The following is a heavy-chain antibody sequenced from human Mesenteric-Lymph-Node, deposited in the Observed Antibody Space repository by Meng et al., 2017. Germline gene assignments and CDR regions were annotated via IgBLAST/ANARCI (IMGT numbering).Heavy chain of an antibody. CDR3: AREPGIEKYFDY. Sequence: SVTVSCLASGYSFTSYVISWLRQAPGQGLEWMGVINPSGGSTVYAQTFQGRFTMTRDTATSTVHMDLSSLTSEDTAVYYCAREPGIEKYFDYWGQGTLVTVSS. V-gene: IGHV1-46*01. CDR1: GYSFTSYV. J-gene: IGHJ4*02. D-gene: IGHD5-24*01. CDR2: INPSGGST.